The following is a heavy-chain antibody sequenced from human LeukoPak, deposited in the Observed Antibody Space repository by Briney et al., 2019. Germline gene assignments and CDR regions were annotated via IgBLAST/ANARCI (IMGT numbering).Heavy chain of an antibody. V-gene: IGHV3-7*01. Sequence: GGSLRLSCAASGFTFSSYWMSWVRQAPGKGLEWVANIKQDGSDKFYVDSVKGRFTISRDNAKNSLYLQMNSLRAEDTAVYYCARDRSSGYLRFQHWGQGTLVTVSS. J-gene: IGHJ1*01. CDR2: IKQDGSDK. D-gene: IGHD3-22*01. CDR3: ARDRSSGYLRFQH. CDR1: GFTFSSYW.